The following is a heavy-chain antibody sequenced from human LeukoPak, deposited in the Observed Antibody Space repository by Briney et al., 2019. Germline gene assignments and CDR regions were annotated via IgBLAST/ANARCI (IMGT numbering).Heavy chain of an antibody. CDR1: GYTFTSYG. V-gene: IGHV1-18*04. CDR3: ARAPIDY. Sequence: ASVKVSCKGSGYTFTSYGISWVRQAPGQGVEWMGWISAYNGKRNYAQKLQGRGTMTTDTYKRTANMELRRQRDEDTAVYYCARAPIDYWGQGTLVTVSS. CDR2: ISAYNGKR. J-gene: IGHJ4*02.